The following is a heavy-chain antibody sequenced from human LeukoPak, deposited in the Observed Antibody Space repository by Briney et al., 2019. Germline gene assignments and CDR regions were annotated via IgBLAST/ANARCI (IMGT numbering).Heavy chain of an antibody. CDR2: ITPIFGTA. Sequence: SVKVSCKASGGTFSTYAINWVRQAPGQGLEWMGGITPIFGTANYAQKFRGRVTITTDESTSTAYMELSSLRSEDTAVYYCARVFARSGEISGSYYYYWGQGTLVTVSS. V-gene: IGHV1-69*05. CDR3: ARVFARSGEISGSYYYY. J-gene: IGHJ4*02. D-gene: IGHD1-26*01. CDR1: GGTFSTYA.